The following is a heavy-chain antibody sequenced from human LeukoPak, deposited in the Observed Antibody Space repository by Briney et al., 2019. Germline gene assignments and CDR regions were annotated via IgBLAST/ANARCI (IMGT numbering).Heavy chain of an antibody. CDR3: AKDLRDSSGYYFTGYAFDI. J-gene: IGHJ3*02. V-gene: IGHV3-23*01. D-gene: IGHD3-22*01. CDR1: GFTFSSYA. CDR2: ISGSVGST. Sequence: PGGSLRLSCAASGFTFSSYAMSWVRQAPGRGLEWFSAISGSVGSTYYADSVKGRFTISRDNSKNTLYLQMNSLRAEDTAVYYCAKDLRDSSGYYFTGYAFDIWGQGTMVTVSS.